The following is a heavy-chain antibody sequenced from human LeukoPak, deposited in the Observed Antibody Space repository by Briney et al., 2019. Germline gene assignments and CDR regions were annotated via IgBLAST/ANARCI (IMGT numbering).Heavy chain of an antibody. Sequence: ASVKVSCKASGGTFSSYAISWVRQAPGQGLEWMGGIIPIFGTANYAQKFQGRVTITADESTSTAYMELSSLRSEDTAVYYCARDLAGYCSGGSCYQSAIRFDPWGQGTLVTVSS. CDR1: GGTFSSYA. J-gene: IGHJ5*02. D-gene: IGHD2-15*01. CDR2: IIPIFGTA. V-gene: IGHV1-69*13. CDR3: ARDLAGYCSGGSCYQSAIRFDP.